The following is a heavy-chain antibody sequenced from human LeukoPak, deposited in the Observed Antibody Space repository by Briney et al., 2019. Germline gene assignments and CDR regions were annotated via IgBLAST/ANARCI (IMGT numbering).Heavy chain of an antibody. J-gene: IGHJ4*02. Sequence: GGSLRLSCAASGFTFSSYWMSWVRQAPGKGLEWVANIKQDGSEKYYVDSVKGRFTISRDNAKNSLYLQMNSLRAEDTAVYYCARVGYYDSSGYRDYWGQGTLVTVSS. CDR1: GFTFSSYW. CDR2: IKQDGSEK. D-gene: IGHD3-22*01. CDR3: ARVGYYDSSGYRDY. V-gene: IGHV3-7*01.